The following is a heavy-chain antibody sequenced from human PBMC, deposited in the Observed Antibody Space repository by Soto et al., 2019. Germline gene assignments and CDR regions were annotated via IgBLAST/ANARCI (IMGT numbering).Heavy chain of an antibody. CDR3: ARDSRYCSGGSCSGAPRQGYYYYMDV. CDR2: INPNSGGT. Sequence: QGQLVQAGAEVKKPGASVKVSCKASGYTFTGYYMHWVRQAPGQGRAWMGWINPNSGGTNYAQKCQGWGTMTRDTSISTAHLELSRLRSDDTAVYYCARDSRYCSGGSCSGAPRQGYYYYMDVWGKGTTVTVSS. J-gene: IGHJ6*03. CDR1: GYTFTGYY. V-gene: IGHV1-2*04. D-gene: IGHD2-15*01.